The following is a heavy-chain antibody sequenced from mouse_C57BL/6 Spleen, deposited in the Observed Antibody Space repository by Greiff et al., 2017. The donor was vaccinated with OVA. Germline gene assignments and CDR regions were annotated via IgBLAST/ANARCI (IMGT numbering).Heavy chain of an antibody. V-gene: IGHV1-69*01. CDR3: ARGDYYGSSSWYFDG. D-gene: IGHD1-1*01. CDR1: GYTFTSYW. J-gene: IGHJ1*03. CDR2: IDPSDSYT. Sequence: QVQLQQPGAELVMPGASVKLSCKASGYTFTSYWMHWVKQRPGQGLEWIGEIDPSDSYTNYNQKFTGKSTLTVDKSSSTAYMQLSSLTSEDSAVDYCARGDYYGSSSWYFDGWGTGTTVTVAS.